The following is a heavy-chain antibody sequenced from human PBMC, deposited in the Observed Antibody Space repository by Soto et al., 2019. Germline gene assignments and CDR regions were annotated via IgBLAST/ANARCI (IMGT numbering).Heavy chain of an antibody. J-gene: IGHJ6*02. CDR3: AREAVGVWATIINYYYGMDV. V-gene: IGHV1-18*01. Sequence: ASVKVSCKASGYTFTSYGISWVRQAPGQGLEWMGWISAYNGNTNYAQKLQGRVTMTTDTSTSTAYMELRSLRSDDTAVYYCAREAVGVWATIINYYYGMDVWGQGTTVTVSS. CDR2: ISAYNGNT. D-gene: IGHD5-12*01. CDR1: GYTFTSYG.